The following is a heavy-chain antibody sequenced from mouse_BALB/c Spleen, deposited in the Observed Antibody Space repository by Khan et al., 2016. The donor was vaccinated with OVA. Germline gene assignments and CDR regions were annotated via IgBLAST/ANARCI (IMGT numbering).Heavy chain of an antibody. J-gene: IGHJ3*01. V-gene: IGHV1-4*01. CDR3: VRDGAYHRNDGWFAY. CDR2: INPSHGYI. CDR1: GYTFTSYT. D-gene: IGHD2-14*01. Sequence: QVQLKESGAELARPGASVKMSCKASGYTFTSYTIHWIKKRPGQGLEWIGYINPSHGYINYNQKFKDKATLTTDKSSTTAYLQLSSLTSDDTAVYNCVRDGAYHRNDGWFAYWGKGTLVTVSA.